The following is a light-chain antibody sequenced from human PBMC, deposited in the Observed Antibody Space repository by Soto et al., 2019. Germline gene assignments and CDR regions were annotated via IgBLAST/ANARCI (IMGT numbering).Light chain of an antibody. CDR1: QGISSY. Sequence: IQMTQSPSSLSASQGDRVTITCRASQGISSYLNWYQQKPGKAPKLLIYAASTLQSGVPSRFSGSGSGTDFTLTISCLQSEDFATYYCQQYYSYPLTFGGGTNVDIK. CDR2: AAS. V-gene: IGKV1-8*01. CDR3: QQYYSYPLT. J-gene: IGKJ4*01.